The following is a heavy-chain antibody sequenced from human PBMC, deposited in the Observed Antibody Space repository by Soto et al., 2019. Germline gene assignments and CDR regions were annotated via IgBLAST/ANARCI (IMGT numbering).Heavy chain of an antibody. CDR2: IYYSGST. CDR3: ARHLGEGYFDY. CDR1: GDSISSSTYF. Sequence: SETLSLTCTVSGDSISSSTYFWGWVRQPPGKGLEWIGTIYYSGSTYYNPSLKSRVTISVDTSKNHFSLKLSSVTAADTAVDFCARHLGEGYFDYWRHGTMVTGSS. J-gene: IGHJ4*01. V-gene: IGHV4-39*01.